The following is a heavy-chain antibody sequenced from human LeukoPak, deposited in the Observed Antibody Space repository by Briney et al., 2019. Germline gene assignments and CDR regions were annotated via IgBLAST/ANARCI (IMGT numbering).Heavy chain of an antibody. CDR1: GGSFSGYY. V-gene: IGHV4-34*01. Sequence: SETLSLTCAVYGGSFSGYYWSWIRQPPGKGLEWIGEINHSGSTNYNPSLKSRVTISVDTSKNQFSLKLSSVTAADTAVYYCARSIAARPGPIDYWGQGTLVTVSS. J-gene: IGHJ4*02. CDR3: ARSIAARPGPIDY. D-gene: IGHD6-6*01. CDR2: INHSGST.